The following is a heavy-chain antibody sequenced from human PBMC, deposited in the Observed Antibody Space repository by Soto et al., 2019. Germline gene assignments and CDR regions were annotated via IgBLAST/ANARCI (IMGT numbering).Heavy chain of an antibody. Sequence: SETLSLTCTVSGGSISSYYWSWIRQPPGKGLEWIGYIYYSGSTNYNPSLKSRVTISVDTSKNQFSLKLSSVTAADTAVYYCARHPLRYGYNWFDPWGHGTLVTVSS. D-gene: IGHD5-18*01. J-gene: IGHJ5*02. V-gene: IGHV4-59*08. CDR1: GGSISSYY. CDR3: ARHPLRYGYNWFDP. CDR2: IYYSGST.